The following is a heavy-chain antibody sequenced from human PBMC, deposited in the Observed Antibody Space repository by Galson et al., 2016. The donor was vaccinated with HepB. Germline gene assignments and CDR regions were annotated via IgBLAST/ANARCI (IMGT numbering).Heavy chain of an antibody. CDR3: AKPPIRVGPAAISLFY. Sequence: SLRLSCAASGFTFSSFAMSWVRQAPGKGLEWVSAISDSGRSTYYADSVKGRFTISRDTSKNTYLQMNSLRAEDTAVYYCAKPPIRVGPAAISLFYWGQGTLVTVSS. J-gene: IGHJ4*02. CDR1: GFTFSSFA. D-gene: IGHD2-2*01. V-gene: IGHV3-23*01. CDR2: ISDSGRST.